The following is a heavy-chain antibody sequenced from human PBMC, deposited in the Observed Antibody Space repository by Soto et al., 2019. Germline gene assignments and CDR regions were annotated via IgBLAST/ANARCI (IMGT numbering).Heavy chain of an antibody. Sequence: EVQLVESGGGLVQPGGSLRLSCAASGFTFSSYWMHWVRQAPGKGLVWVSHIKSDGRSTNYADSVKGRFTVSRDNARNTLDLQMNSLRAEDTAVYYCARVDSGYDYAWYFDLWGRGTLVTVSS. CDR1: GFTFSSYW. CDR3: ARVDSGYDYAWYFDL. V-gene: IGHV3-74*01. D-gene: IGHD5-12*01. J-gene: IGHJ2*01. CDR2: IKSDGRST.